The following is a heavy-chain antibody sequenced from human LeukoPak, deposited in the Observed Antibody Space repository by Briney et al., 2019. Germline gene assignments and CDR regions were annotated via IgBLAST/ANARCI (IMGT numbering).Heavy chain of an antibody. J-gene: IGHJ4*02. V-gene: IGHV4-30-4*01. CDR3: AREGSGSPFDY. D-gene: IGHD3-22*01. CDR2: IYYSGST. Sequence: PSETLSLTCTVSGGSISSGDYYWSWIRQPPGKGLEWIGYIYYSGSTYYNPSLKSRVTISVDTSKNQFSLKLSSVTAADTAVYYCAREGSGSPFDYWGQGTLVTVSS. CDR1: GGSISSGDYY.